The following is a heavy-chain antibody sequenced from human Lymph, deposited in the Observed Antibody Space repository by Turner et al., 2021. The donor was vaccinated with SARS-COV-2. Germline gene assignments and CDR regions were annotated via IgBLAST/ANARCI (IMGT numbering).Heavy chain of an antibody. CDR1: GGSVTSSSYY. D-gene: IGHD5-18*01. Sequence: QVQLQESGPGLVTPSETLSLTCTVSGGSVTSSSYYWGWIRQPPGKGLEWIGNIYPRGSTYYYPSLKSRVTISVYTSKNQFSLKLSSVTAAETAVYYCARQGWLRGYFDYWSQGTLVTVSS. V-gene: IGHV4-39*01. CDR2: IYPRGST. CDR3: ARQGWLRGYFDY. J-gene: IGHJ4*02.